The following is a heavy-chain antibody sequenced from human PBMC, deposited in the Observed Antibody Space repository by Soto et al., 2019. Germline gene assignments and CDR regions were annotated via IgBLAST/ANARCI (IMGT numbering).Heavy chain of an antibody. CDR2: IYSSGST. D-gene: IGHD3-3*01. CDR3: ARGAYYDFWSGYYRGYYFDY. V-gene: IGHV4-31*03. Sequence: SETMSLTCTVSGGSISSGGYYWRWIRQHPGKGLEWIGSIYSSGSTYYHPSLKSRVTISVDTSKNQFSLKLSSVTAADTAVYYCARGAYYDFWSGYYRGYYFDYWGQGTLVTV. J-gene: IGHJ4*02. CDR1: GGSISSGGYY.